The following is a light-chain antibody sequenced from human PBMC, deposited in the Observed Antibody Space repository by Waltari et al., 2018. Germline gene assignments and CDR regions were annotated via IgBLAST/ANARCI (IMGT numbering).Light chain of an antibody. J-gene: IGLJ3*02. CDR1: SLRSYY. Sequence: SSELTQDPAVSVALGQTVRITSQGDSLRSYYASWYQQKPGQAPVLVIYGKNNRPSGIPDRVSGSSSGNTASLTITGAQAEDEADYYCNSRDSSGNHLNWVFGGGTKLTVL. V-gene: IGLV3-19*01. CDR3: NSRDSSGNHLNWV. CDR2: GKN.